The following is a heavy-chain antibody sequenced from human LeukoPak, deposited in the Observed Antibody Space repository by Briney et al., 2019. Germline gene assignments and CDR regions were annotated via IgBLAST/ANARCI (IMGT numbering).Heavy chain of an antibody. CDR2: INPNSGGT. CDR1: GYTFTGYY. V-gene: IGHV1-2*06. D-gene: IGHD6-6*01. J-gene: IGHJ4*02. CDR3: ARGGIRRSSSSDSDY. Sequence: GASVKVSCKASGYTFTGYYMHWVRQAPGQGLEWMGRINPNSGGTNYAQKFQGRVTMTRDTSISTAYMELSRLRSDDTAVYYCARGGIRRSSSSDSDYWGQGTLVTVSS.